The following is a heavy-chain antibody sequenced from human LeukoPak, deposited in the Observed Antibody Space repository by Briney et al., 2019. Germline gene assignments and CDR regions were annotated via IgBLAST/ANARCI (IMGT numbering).Heavy chain of an antibody. Sequence: SQTLSLTCTVSGGSISNYYWSWIRQPPGKGLEWIAYIHSSGSTNYNPSLKSRVTISVDMSKNQFSLKLASLTTADTAIYYCARAVSVIAAGPGYWGQGTLVTVSP. D-gene: IGHD6-13*01. V-gene: IGHV4-59*01. CDR2: IHSSGST. CDR1: GGSISNYY. J-gene: IGHJ4*02. CDR3: ARAVSVIAAGPGY.